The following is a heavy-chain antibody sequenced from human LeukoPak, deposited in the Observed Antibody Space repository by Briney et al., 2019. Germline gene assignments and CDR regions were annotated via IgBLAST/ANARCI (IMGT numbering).Heavy chain of an antibody. CDR3: ARAPMAITTSAFPDAFDF. CDR1: GDSVSGHY. V-gene: IGHV4-59*02. D-gene: IGHD5-12*01. J-gene: IGHJ3*01. Sequence: SETLSLTCTVSGDSVSGHYWSWIRQTPGKGLEWIGYVSYSGGTNYNPSLKRRVSISLDTSKNQFSLKLSSPAAANPAVYYCARAPMAITTSAFPDAFDFWGQGTMVTVSS. CDR2: VSYSGGT.